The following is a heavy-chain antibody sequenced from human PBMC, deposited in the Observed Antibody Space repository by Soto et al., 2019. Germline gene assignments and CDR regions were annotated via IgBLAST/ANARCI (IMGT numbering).Heavy chain of an antibody. J-gene: IGHJ4*02. D-gene: IGHD1-26*01. CDR2: ISGSGGST. CDR1: GFTFSSYA. Sequence: GSLRLSCAASGFTFSSYAMSWVRQAPGKGLEWVSAISGSGGSTYYADSVKGRFTISRDNSKNTLYLQMNSLRAEDTAVYYCANAGWELPTFLFDYWGQGTLVTVSS. CDR3: ANAGWELPTFLFDY. V-gene: IGHV3-23*01.